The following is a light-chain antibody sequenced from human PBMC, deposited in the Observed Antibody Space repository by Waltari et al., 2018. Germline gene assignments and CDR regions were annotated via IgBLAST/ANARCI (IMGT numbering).Light chain of an antibody. V-gene: IGLV3-1*01. CDR2: HVS. J-gene: IGLJ3*02. CDR1: KLGDKY. CDR3: QAWDSTTPWV. Sequence: SYEVTQPPSVSVSPGQTASITCSGDKLGDKYVSWYQQKQGQSPVLVIYHVSERPSGIPERFSGSNSGNTATLTISGTQAMDEADYYCQAWDSTTPWVFGGGAKLTVL.